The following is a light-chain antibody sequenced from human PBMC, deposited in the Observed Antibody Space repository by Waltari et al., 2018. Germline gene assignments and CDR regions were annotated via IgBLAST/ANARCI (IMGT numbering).Light chain of an antibody. CDR2: GAS. CDR1: QSVSSSY. V-gene: IGKV3-20*01. J-gene: IGKJ1*01. Sequence: EIVLTQSPGTLSLSPGERATLSCRANQSVSSSYLAWYQQKPGQAPRPLIYGASSRATGIPDRFSGSGSGTDFTLTISRLEPEDFAVYYCQQYGSSPWTFGQGTKVEIK. CDR3: QQYGSSPWT.